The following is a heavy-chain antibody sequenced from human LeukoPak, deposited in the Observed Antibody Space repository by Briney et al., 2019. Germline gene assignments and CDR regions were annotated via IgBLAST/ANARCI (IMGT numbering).Heavy chain of an antibody. CDR3: ARGRSYGFDFDS. V-gene: IGHV4-61*01. D-gene: IGHD5-18*01. J-gene: IGHJ4*02. Sequence: SETLSLTCDVSGVSINTCCYYWTWIRQPPGKGLEWIGYKYYSGSTRYNSSLRSRLTISLDTSKNQFSLRLTSVTAADTAVFYCARGRSYGFDFDSWGPGTLVIVSS. CDR2: KYYSGST. CDR1: GVSINTCCYY.